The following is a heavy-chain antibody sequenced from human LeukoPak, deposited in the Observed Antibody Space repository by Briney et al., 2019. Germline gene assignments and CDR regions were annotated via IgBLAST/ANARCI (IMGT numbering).Heavy chain of an antibody. V-gene: IGHV3-53*01. CDR3: ARVQGPRRHYCYGGKGQFDY. J-gene: IGHJ4*02. CDR1: GFTVSSNY. D-gene: IGHD4-23*01. Sequence: GGSLRLSCAASGFTVSSNYMSWVRQAPGKGLEWVSVIYSGGSTYYADSVKGRFTISRDNSKNTLYLQMNSLRAEDTAVYYCARVQGPRRHYCYGGKGQFDYWGQGTLVTVSS. CDR2: IYSGGST.